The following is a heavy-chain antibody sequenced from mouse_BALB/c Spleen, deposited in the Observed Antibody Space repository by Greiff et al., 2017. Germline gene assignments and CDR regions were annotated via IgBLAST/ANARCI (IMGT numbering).Heavy chain of an antibody. D-gene: IGHD2-4*01. CDR2: IDPANGNT. J-gene: IGHJ2*01. V-gene: IGHV14-3*02. CDR3: ARQDDYDGDY. CDR1: GFNIKDTY. Sequence: EVKLQESGAELVKPGASVKLSCTASGFNIKDTYMHWVKQRPEQGLEWIGRIDPANGNTKYDPKFQGKATITADTSSNTAYLQLSSLTSEDTAVYYCARQDDYDGDYWGQGTTLTVSS.